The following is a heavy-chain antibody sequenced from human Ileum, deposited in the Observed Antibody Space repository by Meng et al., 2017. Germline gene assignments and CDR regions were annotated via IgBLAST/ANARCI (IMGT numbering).Heavy chain of an antibody. D-gene: IGHD2-2*01. Sequence: QIHLVQSGPEVRKPGASAKVSLQASGYSFTNYGINWVRQAPGKGLEWMGWTSTYNSNRNYAQSLQGRVTMTTDTSTTTAYMELRSLTFDDTAVYYCARGRHCSSTTCYLSDSWGQGTLVTVSS. CDR2: TSTYNSNR. CDR3: ARGRHCSSTTCYLSDS. V-gene: IGHV1-18*01. J-gene: IGHJ4*02. CDR1: GYSFTNYG.